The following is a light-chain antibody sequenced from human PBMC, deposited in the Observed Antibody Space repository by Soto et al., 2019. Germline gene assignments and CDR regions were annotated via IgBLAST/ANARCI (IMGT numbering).Light chain of an antibody. Sequence: DFQMTQSPSTLSASVVDRVTITCRASQNIRSRLAWFQQKPGKAPKIMIYDAYSLQSGVKSRFSGSGSGKDFTLTIRSMQNEDFENYYCKKLNSYQINCGKGTRREIK. CDR2: DAY. V-gene: IGKV1-5*01. CDR3: KKLNSYQIN. J-gene: IGKJ5*01. CDR1: QNIRSR.